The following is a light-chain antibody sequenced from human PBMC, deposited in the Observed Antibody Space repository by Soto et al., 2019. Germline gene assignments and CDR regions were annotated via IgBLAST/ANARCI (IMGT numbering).Light chain of an antibody. CDR1: SSNIGAGYD. V-gene: IGLV1-40*01. CDR3: QSYDSSLSGWV. Sequence: QAVVTQPPSVSGAPGQRVTISCTGSSSNIGAGYDVHWYQQLPGTAPKLLIYGNSNRPSGVPDRFSGSKSGTSASLAITGLQAEAEADYYCQSYDSSLSGWVFGGGTQLTVL. J-gene: IGLJ3*02. CDR2: GNS.